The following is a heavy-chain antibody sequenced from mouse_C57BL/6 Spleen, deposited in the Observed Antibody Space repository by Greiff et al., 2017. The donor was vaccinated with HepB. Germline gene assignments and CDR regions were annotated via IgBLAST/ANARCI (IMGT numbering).Heavy chain of an antibody. V-gene: IGHV5-4*01. CDR1: GFTFSSYA. D-gene: IGHD2-13*01. Sequence: EVQLVESGGGLVKPGGSLKLSCAASGFTFSSYAMSWVRQTPEKRLEWVATISDGGSYTYYPDNVKGRFTISRDNAKNNLYLQMSHLKSEDTAMYYCARVTRWEDYWGQGTTLTVSS. CDR3: ARVTRWEDY. J-gene: IGHJ2*01. CDR2: ISDGGSYT.